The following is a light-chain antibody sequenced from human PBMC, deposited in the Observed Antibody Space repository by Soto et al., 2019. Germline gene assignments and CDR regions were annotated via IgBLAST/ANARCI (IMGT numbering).Light chain of an antibody. CDR3: QSYDSSLSVV. CDR2: GSS. CDR1: SSNIGAGYD. J-gene: IGLJ2*01. Sequence: QSVLTQPPSVSGAPGQRVTISCTGISSNIGAGYDVHWYQQLPGTAPKLLIYGSSNRPSGVPDRFSGSKSGTSASLAITGLQAEDEADYYCQSYDSSLSVVFGGGTKLTVL. V-gene: IGLV1-40*01.